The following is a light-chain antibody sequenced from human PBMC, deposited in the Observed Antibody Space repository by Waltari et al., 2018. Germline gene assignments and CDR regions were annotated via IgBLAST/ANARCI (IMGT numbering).Light chain of an antibody. CDR1: SSDVGAYNY. CDR2: DVT. CDR3: SSYTSISTPLV. Sequence: QSALTQPASVSGSPGQSITISCTGTSSDVGAYNYVSWYQQHPGQAPKLMIYDVTSLPSGVSNRFSGSKSGNTASLTISGLQAEDEADYYCSSYTSISTPLVFGGGTKLTVL. J-gene: IGLJ2*01. V-gene: IGLV2-14*03.